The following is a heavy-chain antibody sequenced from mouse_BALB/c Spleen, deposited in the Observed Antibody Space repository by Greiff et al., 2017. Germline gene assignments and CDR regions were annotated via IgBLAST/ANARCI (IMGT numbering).Heavy chain of an antibody. V-gene: IGHV5-6-4*01. CDR2: ISSGGSYT. J-gene: IGHJ2*01. D-gene: IGHD2-2*01. CDR3: TRVNCGYYFDY. Sequence: DVKLVESGGGLVKPGGSLKLSCAASGFTFSSYTMSWVRQTPEKRLEWVATISSGGSYTYYPDSVKGRFTISRDNAKNTLYLQMSSLKSEDTAMYYCTRVNCGYYFDYWGQGTTLTVSS. CDR1: GFTFSSYT.